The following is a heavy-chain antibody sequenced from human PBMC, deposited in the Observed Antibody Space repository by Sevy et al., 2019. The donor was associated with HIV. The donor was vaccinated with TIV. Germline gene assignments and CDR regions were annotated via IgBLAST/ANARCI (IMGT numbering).Heavy chain of an antibody. CDR3: ASGYYYDSSGYVYYYYYGMDV. J-gene: IGHJ6*02. CDR2: INPNSGGT. Sequence: GASVKVSFKASGYTFTGYYMHWVRQAPGQGLEWMGWINPNSGGTNYAQKFQGRVTMTRDTSISTAYMELSRLRSDDTAEYYCASGYYYDSSGYVYYYYYGMDVWGQGTTVTVSS. D-gene: IGHD3-22*01. V-gene: IGHV1-2*02. CDR1: GYTFTGYY.